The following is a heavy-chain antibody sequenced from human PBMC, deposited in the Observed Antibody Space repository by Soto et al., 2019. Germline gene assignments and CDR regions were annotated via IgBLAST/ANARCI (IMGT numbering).Heavy chain of an antibody. D-gene: IGHD6-6*01. CDR1: GFTFSSYA. V-gene: IGHV3-23*01. CDR3: ALGGGGSSPSGWEDY. J-gene: IGHJ4*02. Sequence: GGSLRLSCAASGFTFSSYAMSWVRQAPGKGLEWVSAISGSGGSTYYADSVKGRFTISRDNSKNTLYLQMNSLRAEDTAVYYCALGGGGSSPSGWEDYWGQGTLVTVSS. CDR2: ISGSGGST.